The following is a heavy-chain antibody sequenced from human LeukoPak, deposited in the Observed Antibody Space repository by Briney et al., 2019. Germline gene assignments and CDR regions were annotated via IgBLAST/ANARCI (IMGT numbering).Heavy chain of an antibody. CDR3: ARDYNC. J-gene: IGHJ4*02. Sequence: PGGSLRLSCAASGFTFSSYSMNWVRQAPGKGLEWVSYISPSGTVIYYGDSVKGRFTISRDNAKKSLYLQMNSLRAEDTAVYYCARDYNCWGQGTLVTVSS. V-gene: IGHV3-48*04. D-gene: IGHD3-10*01. CDR2: ISPSGTVI. CDR1: GFTFSSYS.